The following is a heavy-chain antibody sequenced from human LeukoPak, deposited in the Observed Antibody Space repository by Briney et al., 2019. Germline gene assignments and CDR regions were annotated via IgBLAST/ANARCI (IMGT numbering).Heavy chain of an antibody. CDR3: ARDMTDWWFDP. J-gene: IGHJ5*02. V-gene: IGHV4-34*09. CDR2: IYYSGST. D-gene: IGHD3-9*01. Sequence: SETLSLTCAVYGVSFSGYYWSWIRQPPGKGLEWIGYIYYSGSTHYNPSLKSRVTISVDTSKNQFSLKLSSVTAADTAVYYCARDMTDWWFDPWGQGTLVTVSS. CDR1: GVSFSGYY.